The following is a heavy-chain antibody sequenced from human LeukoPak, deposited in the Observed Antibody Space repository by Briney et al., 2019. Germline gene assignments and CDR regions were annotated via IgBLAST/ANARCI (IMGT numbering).Heavy chain of an antibody. Sequence: SVKVSCKASGGTFSSYAISWVRQAPGQGLEWMGGIIPIFGTANYAQKFQGRVTITTDESTSTAYMELSSLRSEDTAVYYCARDRYDILTGQTYYSYYYMDVWGKGTTVTVSS. D-gene: IGHD3-9*01. CDR3: ARDRYDILTGQTYYSYYYMDV. J-gene: IGHJ6*03. V-gene: IGHV1-69*05. CDR1: GGTFSSYA. CDR2: IIPIFGTA.